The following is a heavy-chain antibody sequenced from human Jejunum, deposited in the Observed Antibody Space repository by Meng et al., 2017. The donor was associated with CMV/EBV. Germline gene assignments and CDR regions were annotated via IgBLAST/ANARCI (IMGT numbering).Heavy chain of an antibody. CDR1: GFTFDDYA. J-gene: IGHJ6*02. CDR2: ISWNSVTI. V-gene: IGHV3-9*01. CDR3: ANQLPWNYYYGMDL. D-gene: IGHD2-2*01. Sequence: SGFTFDDYAIHWVRQAPGKGLEWVSGISWNSVTIVYADSVKGRFAISRDNAKNSLFLQMNSLRAEDTAVYYCANQLPWNYYYGMDLWGQGTTVTVSS.